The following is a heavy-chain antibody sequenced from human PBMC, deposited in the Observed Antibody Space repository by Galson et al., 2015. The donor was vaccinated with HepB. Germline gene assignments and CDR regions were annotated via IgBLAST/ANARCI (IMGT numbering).Heavy chain of an antibody. CDR3: ACDWLTNAFDI. CDR2: ISSSGSTI. J-gene: IGHJ3*02. V-gene: IGHV3-11*01. Sequence: SLRLSCAASGLTFSDYYMSWIRQAPGKGLEWVSYISSSGSTIYYADSVKGRFTISRDNAKNSLYLQMNSLRAEDTAVYYCACDWLTNAFDIWGQGTMVTVSS. D-gene: IGHD2-21*01. CDR1: GLTFSDYY.